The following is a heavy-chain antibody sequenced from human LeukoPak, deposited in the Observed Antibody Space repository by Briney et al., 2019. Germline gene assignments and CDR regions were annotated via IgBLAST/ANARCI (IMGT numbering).Heavy chain of an antibody. D-gene: IGHD3-3*01. CDR3: AKDKTYDDFWSGHDAFDI. J-gene: IGHJ3*02. CDR2: ISGSGDST. Sequence: GGSLRLSCAASGFIFNDYYMGWIRQAPGKGLEWVSVISGSGDSTYYADSVKGRFTISRDISKNTLYLQMKSLRAGDTAVYYCAKDKTYDDFWSGHDAFDIWGQGTMVTVSS. V-gene: IGHV3-23*01. CDR1: GFIFNDYY.